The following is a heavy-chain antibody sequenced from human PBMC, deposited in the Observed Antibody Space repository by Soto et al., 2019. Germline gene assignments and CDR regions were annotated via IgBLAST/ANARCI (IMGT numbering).Heavy chain of an antibody. CDR2: ISYDGSNK. Sequence: GGSLRLSCAASGFTFSSYGMHWVRQAPGKGLEWVAVISYDGSNKYYADSVKGRFTISRDNSKNTLYLQMNSLRAEDTAVYYCAKSGSRISSGYRLDYWGQGTLVTVSS. J-gene: IGHJ4*02. D-gene: IGHD3-22*01. CDR3: AKSGSRISSGYRLDY. V-gene: IGHV3-30*18. CDR1: GFTFSSYG.